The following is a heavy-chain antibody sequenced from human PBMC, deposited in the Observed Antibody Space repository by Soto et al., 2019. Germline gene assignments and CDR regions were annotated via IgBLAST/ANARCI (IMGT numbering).Heavy chain of an antibody. Sequence: ASETLSLTCTVSGGYISSYYWSWIRQPPGKGLEWIGYTYYSGSTNYNPSLKSRVTISVDTSKNQFSLKLSSVTAADTAVYYCARGIEGWYQGRYYYGMDVWGQGTTVTVSS. D-gene: IGHD6-19*01. CDR3: ARGIEGWYQGRYYYGMDV. V-gene: IGHV4-59*01. J-gene: IGHJ6*02. CDR2: TYYSGST. CDR1: GGYISSYY.